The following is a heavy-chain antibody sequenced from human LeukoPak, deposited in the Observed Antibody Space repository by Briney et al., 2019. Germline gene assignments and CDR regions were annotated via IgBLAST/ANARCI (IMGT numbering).Heavy chain of an antibody. CDR1: GFTFSNYA. V-gene: IGHV3-23*01. CDR3: AKRLNDILTGYYFDY. CDR2: ISGSGGST. Sequence: GGSLRLSCAASGFTFSNYAMSWVRQAPGKGLEWVSAISGSGGSTYYADSVKGRFTISRGNSKNTLYLQMNSLRAEDTAVYYCAKRLNDILTGYYFDYWGQGTLVTVSS. D-gene: IGHD3-9*01. J-gene: IGHJ4*02.